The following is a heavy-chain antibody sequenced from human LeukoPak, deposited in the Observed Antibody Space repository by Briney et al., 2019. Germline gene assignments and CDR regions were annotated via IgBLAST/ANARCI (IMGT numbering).Heavy chain of an antibody. J-gene: IGHJ4*02. CDR2: IKQDGSEK. V-gene: IGHV3-7*01. CDR3: AREPVDMAISFDS. D-gene: IGHD5-24*01. Sequence: TGGSLRLSCAASGFTFSSYWMSWVRQAPGKGLEWVANIKQDGSEKYYVDSVKGRFTVSRDNAKNSLYLQMNSLRAEDTAVYYCAREPVDMAISFDSWGQGTLVTVSS. CDR1: GFTFSSYW.